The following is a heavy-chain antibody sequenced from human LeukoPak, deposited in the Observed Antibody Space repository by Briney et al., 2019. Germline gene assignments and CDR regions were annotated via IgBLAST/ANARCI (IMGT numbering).Heavy chain of an antibody. Sequence: GRSLRLSCAASGFTFSSYGMHWVRQAPGKGLEWVALISYDGSNKYYSDSVKGRFTISRDNSKNTLYLQMNSLRPEDTAVYYCAKGRYTGSSLFDYWGQGTLVTVSS. V-gene: IGHV3-30*18. CDR2: ISYDGSNK. D-gene: IGHD3-10*01. J-gene: IGHJ4*02. CDR3: AKGRYTGSSLFDY. CDR1: GFTFSSYG.